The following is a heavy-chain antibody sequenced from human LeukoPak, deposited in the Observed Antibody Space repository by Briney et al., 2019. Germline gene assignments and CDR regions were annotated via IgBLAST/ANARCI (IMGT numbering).Heavy chain of an antibody. J-gene: IGHJ4*02. D-gene: IGHD1-26*01. V-gene: IGHV4-34*01. CDR1: GGSFSGYY. CDR3: VRSVNGGSYRDYYFDY. Sequence: NPSETLSLTCAVYGGSFSGYYWSWIRQPPGKGLEWIGEINHSGSTNYNPSLKSRVTISVDTSKNQFSLKLSSVTAADTAVYYCVRSVNGGSYRDYYFDYWGQGTLVTVSS. CDR2: INHSGST.